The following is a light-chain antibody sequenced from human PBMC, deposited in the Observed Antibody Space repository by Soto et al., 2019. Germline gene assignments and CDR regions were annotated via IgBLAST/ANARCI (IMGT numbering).Light chain of an antibody. Sequence: DIQMTQSPSTLSASVGDRVTITCRASQSISSWLAWYQQKPGKAPKLLIYTASSLESGVPSRFSGSGSGTDFTLTLRSLQPDDFATYYCQEYNSHSRYTFGQGPKLEIK. V-gene: IGKV1-5*03. CDR3: QEYNSHSRYT. CDR2: TAS. J-gene: IGKJ2*01. CDR1: QSISSW.